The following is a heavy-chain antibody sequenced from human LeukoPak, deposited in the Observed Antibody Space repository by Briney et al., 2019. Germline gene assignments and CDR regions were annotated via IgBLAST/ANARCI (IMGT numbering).Heavy chain of an antibody. CDR2: IYTSGST. V-gene: IGHV4-4*07. CDR3: ARGPKFNFPPYFDY. Sequence: SETLSLTCTVSGGSISSYYWSWIRQPAGKGLEWIGRIYTSGSTNYNPSLKSRVTMSVDTSKNQFSLKLSSVTAADTAVYYCARGPKFNFPPYFDYWGQGTLVTVSP. J-gene: IGHJ4*02. CDR1: GGSISSYY.